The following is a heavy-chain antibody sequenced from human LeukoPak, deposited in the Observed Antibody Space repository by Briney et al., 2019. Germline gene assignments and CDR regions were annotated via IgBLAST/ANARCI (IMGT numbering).Heavy chain of an antibody. D-gene: IGHD6-13*01. Sequence: SETLSLTCTVSGDSIRSYYWSWIRQPPGKGLEWIGYIYYSGSTNYNPSLKSRVTISVDTSKNQFSLKLSSVTAADTAVYYCARGSSSWYLDAFDIWGQGTMVFDIWGQGTMVTVSS. J-gene: IGHJ3*02. CDR3: ARGSSSWYLDAFDIWGQGTMVFDI. CDR1: GDSIRSYY. V-gene: IGHV4-59*01. CDR2: IYYSGST.